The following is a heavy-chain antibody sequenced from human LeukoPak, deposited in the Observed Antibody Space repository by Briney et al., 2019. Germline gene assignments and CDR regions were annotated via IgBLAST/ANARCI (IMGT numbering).Heavy chain of an antibody. CDR1: GFTFSSFS. Sequence: PGGSLRLSCAASGFTFSSFSMNWVRQAPGKGLEWVSSISSSSSYIYYADSVTGRFTISRDNDKNSLYLQMSSLRAEDTAVYYCARDCVPFGVVTDAFDIWGHGTMVTVSS. CDR3: ARDCVPFGVVTDAFDI. CDR2: ISSSSSYI. J-gene: IGHJ3*02. V-gene: IGHV3-21*01. D-gene: IGHD3-3*01.